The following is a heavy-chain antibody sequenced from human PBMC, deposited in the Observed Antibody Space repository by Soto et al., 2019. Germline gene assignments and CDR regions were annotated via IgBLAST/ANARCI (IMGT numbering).Heavy chain of an antibody. CDR1: GGSISSSDSC. CDR3: ARTKTSSTSFHVDY. Sequence: PSETLSLTCTVSGGSISSSDSCWGWVRQPPGKGLEWIGSIYYSGSTKHNPSLKSRITISVDTSKNQFSLKLNSVTAADTAVYYCARTKTSSTSFHVDYWGQGTQVTVSS. CDR2: IYYSGST. V-gene: IGHV4-39*07. D-gene: IGHD2-2*01. J-gene: IGHJ4*02.